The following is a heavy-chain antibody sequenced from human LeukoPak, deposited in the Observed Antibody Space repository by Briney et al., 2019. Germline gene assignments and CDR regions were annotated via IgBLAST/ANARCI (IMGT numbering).Heavy chain of an antibody. J-gene: IGHJ6*03. CDR1: GFTFSSYG. V-gene: IGHV3-30*02. D-gene: IGHD6-19*01. Sequence: GGSLRLSCAVSGFTFSSYGMHWVRQAPGKGLEWVAFIRYDGSNKYYADSVKGRFTISRDNSKNTLYLQMNSLRAEDTAVYYCARASSSGWYAPNYYYYMDVWGKGTTVTVSS. CDR3: ARASSSGWYAPNYYYYMDV. CDR2: IRYDGSNK.